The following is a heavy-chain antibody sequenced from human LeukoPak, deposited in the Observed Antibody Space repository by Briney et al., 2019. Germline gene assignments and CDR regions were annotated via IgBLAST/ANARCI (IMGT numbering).Heavy chain of an antibody. D-gene: IGHD6-19*01. CDR2: IIPIFGTA. CDR3: ARDLGASSGWSRYFDY. CDR1: GGTFSSYA. V-gene: IGHV1-69*13. J-gene: IGHJ4*02. Sequence: ASVKVSCKASGGTFSSYAISWVRQAPGQGLEWMGGIIPIFGTANYAQKFQGRVTITADESTSTAYMELSSLRSEDTAVYYCARDLGASSGWSRYFDYWGQGTLVTVSS.